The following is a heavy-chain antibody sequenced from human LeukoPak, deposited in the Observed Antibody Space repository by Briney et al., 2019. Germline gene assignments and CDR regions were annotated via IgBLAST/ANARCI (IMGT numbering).Heavy chain of an antibody. J-gene: IGHJ4*02. CDR1: GLPFITYW. Sequence: PGGSLDFSVEAPGLPFITYWLSWFGQAPGKGREWVPTIKYDGSEKYYMDSVKGRFTISRDNAKNSVHLQMDSLRAEDTAFYYCVRDLTRVVAGATIDYWGQGTLVTVSS. CDR2: IKYDGSEK. CDR3: VRDLTRVVAGATIDY. D-gene: IGHD2-2*01. V-gene: IGHV3-7*01.